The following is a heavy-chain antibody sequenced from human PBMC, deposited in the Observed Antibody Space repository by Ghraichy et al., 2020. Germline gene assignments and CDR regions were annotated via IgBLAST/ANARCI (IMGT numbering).Heavy chain of an antibody. D-gene: IGHD6-13*01. V-gene: IGHV4-38-2*02. J-gene: IGHJ4*02. CDR1: GYSISSCYY. CDR2: IYHSGST. CDR3: ARGLGIAAAGTRIGGLDY. Sequence: SETLSLTCTVSGYSISSCYYWGWIRQPPGKGLEWIGSIYHSGSTYYNPSLKSRVTISVDTSKNQFSLKLSSVTAADTAVYYCARGLGIAAAGTRIGGLDYWGQGTLVTVSS.